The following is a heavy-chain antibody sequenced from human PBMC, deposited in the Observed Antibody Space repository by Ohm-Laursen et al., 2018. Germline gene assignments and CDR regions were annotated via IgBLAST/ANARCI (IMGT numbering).Heavy chain of an antibody. Sequence: SQTLSLTCIVSGGSVSSGVYYWSWIRQHPGKGLEWIGHIYYSGRTYYNPSLESLLTISVDTSKNQFSLKVSSVTAADTAAYYCARDNGYFFDSWGQGTLVTVSS. V-gene: IGHV4-31*01. D-gene: IGHD6-13*01. J-gene: IGHJ4*02. CDR1: GGSVSSGVYY. CDR3: ARDNGYFFDS. CDR2: IYYSGRT.